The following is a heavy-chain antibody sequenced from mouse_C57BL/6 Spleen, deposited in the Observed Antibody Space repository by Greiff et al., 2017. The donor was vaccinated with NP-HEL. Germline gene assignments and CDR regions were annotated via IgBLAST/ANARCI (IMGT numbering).Heavy chain of an antibody. CDR3: ARGGVLRRRIDAMDY. D-gene: IGHD2-12*01. V-gene: IGHV1-63*01. Sequence: VQLQQSGAELVRPGTSVKMSCKASGYTFTNYWIGWAKQRPGHGLEWIGDIYPGGGYTNYNEKFKGKATLTADKSSSTAYMQFSSLTSEDSAIYYCARGGVLRRRIDAMDYWGQGTSVTVSS. CDR2: IYPGGGYT. CDR1: GYTFTNYW. J-gene: IGHJ4*01.